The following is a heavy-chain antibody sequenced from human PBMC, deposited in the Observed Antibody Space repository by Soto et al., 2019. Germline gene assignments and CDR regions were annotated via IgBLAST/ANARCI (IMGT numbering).Heavy chain of an antibody. J-gene: IGHJ4*02. D-gene: IGHD3-3*01. CDR1: GFTFSSYS. Sequence: GGSLRLSCAASGFTFSSYSMNWVRQAPGKGLEWVSAISGSGGSTYYADSVKGRFTISRDNSKNTLYLQMNSLRAEDTAVYYCAKDTIFGVVPYDYWGQGTLVTVSS. V-gene: IGHV3-23*01. CDR2: ISGSGGST. CDR3: AKDTIFGVVPYDY.